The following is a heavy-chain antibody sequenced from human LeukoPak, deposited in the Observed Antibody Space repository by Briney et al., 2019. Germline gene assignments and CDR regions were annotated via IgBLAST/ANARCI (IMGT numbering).Heavy chain of an antibody. Sequence: GGSLRLSCAASGFTFSSYSMNWVRQAPGKGLEWVSSISSSSSYIYYADSVKGRFTISRDNAKNSLYLQMNSLRAEDTAVYYCASDSSGGYTPTGWGQGTLVTVSS. CDR3: ASDSSGGYTPTG. CDR1: GFTFSSYS. CDR2: ISSSSSYI. J-gene: IGHJ4*02. D-gene: IGHD6-19*01. V-gene: IGHV3-21*01.